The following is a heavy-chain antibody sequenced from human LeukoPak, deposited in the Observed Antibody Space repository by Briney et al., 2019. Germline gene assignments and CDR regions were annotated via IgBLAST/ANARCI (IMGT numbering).Heavy chain of an antibody. Sequence: SVKVSCKASVGTFSSYAITWVRQAPGQGLEWMGGIIPIFGTANYAQKFQGRVTITADESTSTAYMELSSLTSEDTAVYYCARDLSTNTPMPANFWGQGTLVTVPS. J-gene: IGHJ4*02. CDR3: ARDLSTNTPMPANF. CDR2: IIPIFGTA. D-gene: IGHD5-18*01. V-gene: IGHV1-69*13. CDR1: VGTFSSYA.